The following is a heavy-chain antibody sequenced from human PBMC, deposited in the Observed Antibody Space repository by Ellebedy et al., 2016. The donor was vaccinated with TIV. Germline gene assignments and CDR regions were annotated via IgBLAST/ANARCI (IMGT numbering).Heavy chain of an antibody. CDR1: GFTFSSYS. CDR2: ISSSSSYI. V-gene: IGHV3-21*01. Sequence: GESLKISXAASGFTFSSYSMNWVRQAPGKGLEWVSSISSSSSYIYYADSVKGRFTISRDNAKNSLYLQMNSLRAEDTAVYYCASWESSSHYFDYWGQGTLVTVSS. J-gene: IGHJ4*02. D-gene: IGHD6-6*01. CDR3: ASWESSSHYFDY.